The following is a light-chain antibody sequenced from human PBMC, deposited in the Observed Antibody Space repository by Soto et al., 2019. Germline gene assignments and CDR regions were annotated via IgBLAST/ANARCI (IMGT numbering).Light chain of an antibody. CDR1: QSVSSSY. Sequence: EIVLTQSPGALSLSPGEIATLSCRASQSVSSSYLAWYQQKPGQAPRLLIYGASNRATGIPDRFSGSGSGTDFTLTISRLEPEDFAVYYCQQYGSSGTFGQGTKVDIK. CDR3: QQYGSSGT. CDR2: GAS. J-gene: IGKJ1*01. V-gene: IGKV3-20*01.